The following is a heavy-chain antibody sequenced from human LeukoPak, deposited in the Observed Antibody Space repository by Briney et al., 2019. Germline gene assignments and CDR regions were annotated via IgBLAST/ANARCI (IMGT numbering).Heavy chain of an antibody. J-gene: IGHJ4*02. CDR3: ARDWRTGTTIPGY. D-gene: IGHD1-7*01. Sequence: PGGSLRLSCAASGSTFSSYAMHWVRQAPGKGLEWVAVISYDGSNKYYADSVKGRFTISRDNSKNTLYLQMNSLRAEDTAVYYCARDWRTGTTIPGYWGQGTLVTVSS. V-gene: IGHV3-30-3*01. CDR2: ISYDGSNK. CDR1: GSTFSSYA.